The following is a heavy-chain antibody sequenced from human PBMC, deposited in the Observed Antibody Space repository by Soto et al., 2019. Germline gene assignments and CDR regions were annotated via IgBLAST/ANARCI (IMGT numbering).Heavy chain of an antibody. J-gene: IGHJ4*02. D-gene: IGHD1-7*01. V-gene: IGHV3-21*01. CDR2: ISSSSSYI. CDR1: GFTFSSYS. Sequence: GGSLRLSCAASGFTFSSYSMNWVRQAPGKGLEWVSSISSSSSYIYYADSVKGRFTISRDNAENSLYLQMNSLRAEDTAVYYCARFGSTGTTGYFDYWGQGTLVTVSS. CDR3: ARFGSTGTTGYFDY.